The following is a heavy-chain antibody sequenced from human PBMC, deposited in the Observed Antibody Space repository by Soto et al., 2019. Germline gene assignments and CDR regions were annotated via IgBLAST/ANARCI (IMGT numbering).Heavy chain of an antibody. D-gene: IGHD3-22*01. Sequence: SETLSLTCTVSGGSISSYYWSWIRQPPGKGLEWIGYIHDSGSTTYNPSLKSRVTISVDTSKNQFSLKLNSVTSADTAVYYCARAKVVAYRYDTSGYYTTFDFWGQGALVTVSS. V-gene: IGHV4-59*01. CDR3: ARAKVVAYRYDTSGYYTTFDF. CDR2: IHDSGST. CDR1: GGSISSYY. J-gene: IGHJ4*02.